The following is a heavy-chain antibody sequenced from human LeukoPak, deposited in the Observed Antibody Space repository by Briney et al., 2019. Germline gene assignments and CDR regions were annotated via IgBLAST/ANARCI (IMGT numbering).Heavy chain of an antibody. Sequence: SETLSLTCTVSHDSFISYYWNWIRQPPGKGLEWIGYIYSSGNTDYNPALKSRVTLSMDTSRNQFSLKLRSVTAADTAIYYCARDEGIAAQFDYWGQGALVTVSS. D-gene: IGHD6-6*01. J-gene: IGHJ4*02. CDR1: HDSFISYY. V-gene: IGHV4-59*01. CDR2: IYSSGNT. CDR3: ARDEGIAAQFDY.